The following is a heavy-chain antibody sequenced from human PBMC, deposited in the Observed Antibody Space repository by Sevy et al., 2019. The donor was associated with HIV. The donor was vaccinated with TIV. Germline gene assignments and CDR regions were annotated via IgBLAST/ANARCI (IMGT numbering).Heavy chain of an antibody. CDR3: AKTRKYYQDNSGYLDF. CDR1: GYTLTEFS. CDR2: FDPENGET. Sequence: ASVKVSCKVSGYTLTEFSTHWVRQAPGKGLEWMGRFDPENGETIYEQKFQGRVTLTEDKSTDTAYMELRSLKSEDTAVYYCAKTRKYYQDNSGYLDFWGQGTLVTVSS. V-gene: IGHV1-24*01. D-gene: IGHD3-22*01. J-gene: IGHJ4*02.